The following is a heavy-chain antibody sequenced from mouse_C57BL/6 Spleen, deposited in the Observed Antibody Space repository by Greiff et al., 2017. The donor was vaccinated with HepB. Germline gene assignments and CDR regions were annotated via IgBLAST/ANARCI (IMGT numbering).Heavy chain of an antibody. CDR3: ARAYGGYFDY. J-gene: IGHJ2*01. Sequence: DVMLVESGGGLVQPGGSLKLSCAASGFTFSDYYMYWVRQTPEKRLEWVAYISNGGGSTYYPDTVKGRFTISRDNAKNTLYLQMSRLKSEDTAMYYCARAYGGYFDYWGQGTTLTVSS. D-gene: IGHD1-1*01. CDR2: ISNGGGST. CDR1: GFTFSDYY. V-gene: IGHV5-12*01.